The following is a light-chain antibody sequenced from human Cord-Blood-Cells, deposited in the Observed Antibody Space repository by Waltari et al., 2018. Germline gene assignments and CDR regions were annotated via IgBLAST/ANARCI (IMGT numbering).Light chain of an antibody. CDR1: QSVSSH. CDR3: QQRSNWPLT. Sequence: EIVLTQSPATLSLSPGERATLSCRASQSVSSHLAWYQQKHGQAPTLLIYDASNRATGIPARFSGSGSGTDFTLTISSLEPEDFAVYYCQQRSNWPLTFGGGTKVEIK. J-gene: IGKJ4*01. CDR2: DAS. V-gene: IGKV3-11*01.